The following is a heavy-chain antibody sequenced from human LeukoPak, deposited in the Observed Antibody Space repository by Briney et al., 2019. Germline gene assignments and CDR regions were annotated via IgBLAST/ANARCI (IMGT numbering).Heavy chain of an antibody. D-gene: IGHD5-24*01. V-gene: IGHV4-39*01. CDR1: GGSISSSSYY. CDR3: ARRRMANPFDY. Sequence: SETLSLTCTVSGGSISSSSYYWGWIRQPPGKGLEWIGSIYYSGSTYYNPSLKSQVTISVDTSKNQFSLKLSSVTAADTAVYYCARRRMANPFDYWGQGTLVTVSS. CDR2: IYYSGST. J-gene: IGHJ4*02.